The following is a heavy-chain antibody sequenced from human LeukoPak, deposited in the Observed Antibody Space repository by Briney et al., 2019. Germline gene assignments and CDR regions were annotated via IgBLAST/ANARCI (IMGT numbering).Heavy chain of an antibody. V-gene: IGHV3-7*01. J-gene: IGHJ4*02. CDR2: IKQDGSEK. Sequence: PGGSLRLSCAASGFTCSSYWMSWVRQAPGKGLEWVANIKQDGSEKYYVDSVKGRFTISRDNAKNSLYLQMNSLRAEDTAVYYCARDSSWRYYYDSSQLFDYWGQGTLVTVSS. D-gene: IGHD3-22*01. CDR3: ARDSSWRYYYDSSQLFDY. CDR1: GFTCSSYW.